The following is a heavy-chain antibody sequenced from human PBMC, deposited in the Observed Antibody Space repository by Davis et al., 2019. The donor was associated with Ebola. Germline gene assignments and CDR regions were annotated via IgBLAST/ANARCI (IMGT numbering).Heavy chain of an antibody. CDR3: AKIAGGG. CDR2: ISGSGGST. CDR1: GFTFSSYA. V-gene: IGHV3-23*01. J-gene: IGHJ4*02. D-gene: IGHD3-10*01. Sequence: GESLKISCAASGFTFSSYAMSWVRQAPGKGLEWVSAISGSGGSTYYADPVKGRFTISRDNSKNTLYLEMNSLRADDTAIYFCAKIAGGGWGQGTLVTVSS.